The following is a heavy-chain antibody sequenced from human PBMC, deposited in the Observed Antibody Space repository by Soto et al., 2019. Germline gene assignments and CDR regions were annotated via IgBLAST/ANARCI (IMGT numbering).Heavy chain of an antibody. D-gene: IGHD6-13*01. J-gene: IGHJ4*02. CDR3: ASQVGYSSSGYRRDYFDY. Sequence: QEQLQPWGAGLLKHSETLSLTCAVYGGSFSGYYWSWIRQPPGKGLEWIGEINYSGSTNYNPSLKRRVTISVDTSKNQFSLKLSSVTATDTAVYYCASQVGYSSSGYRRDYFDYWGQGTLVTVSS. CDR1: GGSFSGYY. CDR2: INYSGST. V-gene: IGHV4-34*01.